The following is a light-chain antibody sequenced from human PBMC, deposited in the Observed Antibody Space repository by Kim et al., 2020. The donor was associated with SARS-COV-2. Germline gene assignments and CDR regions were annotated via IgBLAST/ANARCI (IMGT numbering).Light chain of an antibody. CDR1: QTVTSNY. CDR2: GAS. V-gene: IGKV3-20*01. Sequence: EIVLTQSPGTLSLSPGERATLSCRASQTVTSNYLAWYQQKPGQAPMLLIYGASSRATGISDRFSGSGSGTDFTLTISRLEPEDFAVYYCQQYGSSPATFGQGTKVDIK. J-gene: IGKJ1*01. CDR3: QQYGSSPAT.